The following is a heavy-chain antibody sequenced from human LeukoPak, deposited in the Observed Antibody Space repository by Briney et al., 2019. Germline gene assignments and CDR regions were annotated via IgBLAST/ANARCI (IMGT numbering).Heavy chain of an antibody. CDR1: GFTFSIYW. CDR3: ARPSHETSGYYFGF. Sequence: GGSLRLSCASSGFTFSIYWVHWVPQAPGRGLVWVSHINGEWSDTIYADAVKGRFSVSRDNAKNTLYVQMNSLRAEDTAVYYCARPSHETSGYYFGFWGQGTPVTVSS. J-gene: IGHJ4*02. D-gene: IGHD3-3*01. CDR2: INGEWSDT. V-gene: IGHV3-74*01.